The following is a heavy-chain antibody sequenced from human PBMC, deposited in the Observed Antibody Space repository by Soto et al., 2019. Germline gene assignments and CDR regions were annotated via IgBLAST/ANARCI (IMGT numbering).Heavy chain of an antibody. CDR3: ARDFGPYYYGMDV. CDR2: IIPIFGTA. D-gene: IGHD3-16*01. V-gene: IGHV1-69*13. CDR1: GGTFSSYA. J-gene: IGHJ6*02. Sequence: ASVKVSCEASGGTFSSYAISWVRQAPGQGLEWMGGIIPIFGTANYAQKFQGRVTITADESTSTAYMELSSLRSEDTAVYYCARDFGPYYYGMDVWGQGTTVTVSS.